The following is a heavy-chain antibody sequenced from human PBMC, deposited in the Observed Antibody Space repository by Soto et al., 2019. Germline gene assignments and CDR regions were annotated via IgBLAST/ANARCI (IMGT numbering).Heavy chain of an antibody. V-gene: IGHV3-33*01. J-gene: IGHJ5*02. CDR2: IWNDGSKQ. D-gene: IGHD4-17*01. Sequence: QVQLVESGGGVVQPGRSLRLSCVASGFTFSRYGMHWVRQAPGKGLEWVAVIWNDGSKQVYDDSVKGRFTISRDNSKNTLYLEMESMRDEGTSVYYCARDDDYEANAIDLWGQGTLVTVSA. CDR3: ARDDDYEANAIDL. CDR1: GFTFSRYG.